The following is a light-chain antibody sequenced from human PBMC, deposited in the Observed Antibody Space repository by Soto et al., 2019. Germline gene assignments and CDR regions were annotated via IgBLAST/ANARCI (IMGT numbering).Light chain of an antibody. V-gene: IGLV2-14*01. CDR2: EVS. CDR1: SSDVGGYNY. CDR3: SSYTSSSTHWV. Sequence: QSALTQPASVSGSPGQSITISCTGTSSDVGGYNYVSWYQQHPGKAPKLMIYEVSNRPSGVSNRFSGSKSGNTASLTISGLQAEDDVDYYCSSYTSSSTHWVFGGGTKRTVL. J-gene: IGLJ3*02.